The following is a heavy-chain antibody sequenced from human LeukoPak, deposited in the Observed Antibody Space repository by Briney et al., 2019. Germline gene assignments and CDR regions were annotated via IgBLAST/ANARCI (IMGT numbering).Heavy chain of an antibody. CDR2: IKQDGSEK. CDR3: ARFFGVATFDY. CDR1: GFTFSSYW. D-gene: IGHD3-3*01. J-gene: IGHJ4*02. Sequence: GGSLRLSCAASGFTFSSYWMSWVRQAPGKGLEWVANIKQDGSEKYYVDSVKGRFTISRDNAKNSLYLQMNSLRAEDTVVYYCARFFGVATFDYWGQGTLVTVSS. V-gene: IGHV3-7*01.